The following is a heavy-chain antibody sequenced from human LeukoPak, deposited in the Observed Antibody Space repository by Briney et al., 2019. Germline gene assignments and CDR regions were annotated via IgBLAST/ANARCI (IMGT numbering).Heavy chain of an antibody. CDR3: ARDEVPARGFYYYYYMDV. D-gene: IGHD2-2*01. CDR1: GYTFTGYY. CDR2: INPNSGGT. Sequence: ASVKVSCKASGYTFTGYYMHWVRQAPGQGLEWMGWINPNSGGTNYAQKFQGRVTMTRDTSISTAYMELSRLRSDDTAVYYCARDEVPARGFYYYYYMDVWGKGTTVTVSS. J-gene: IGHJ6*03. V-gene: IGHV1-2*02.